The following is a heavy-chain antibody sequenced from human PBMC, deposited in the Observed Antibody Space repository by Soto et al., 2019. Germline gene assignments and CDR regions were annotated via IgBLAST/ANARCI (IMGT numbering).Heavy chain of an antibody. Sequence: SAKVFSKASGGTFISYTICWVRQAPGQGVEWMGRIIPILGIANYAQKFQRRVTITADKSTSTAYMELSSLRSEDTAVYYCASHDYDSSGYSAYYYYYGMDVWGQGTTVTVSS. V-gene: IGHV1-69*02. CDR3: ASHDYDSSGYSAYYYYYGMDV. CDR1: GGTFISYT. CDR2: IIPILGIA. D-gene: IGHD3-22*01. J-gene: IGHJ6*02.